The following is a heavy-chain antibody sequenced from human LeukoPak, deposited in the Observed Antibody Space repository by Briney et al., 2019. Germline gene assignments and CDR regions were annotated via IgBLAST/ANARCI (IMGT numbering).Heavy chain of an antibody. CDR1: GGTFSSYA. Sequence: ASVKVSCKASGGTFSSYAISWVRQAPGQGLEWMGWISAYNGNTNYAQKLQGRVTMTTDTSTSTAYMELRSLRSDDTAVYYCARDKGSGWYLNYWGQGTLVTVSS. V-gene: IGHV1-18*01. J-gene: IGHJ4*02. CDR2: ISAYNGNT. CDR3: ARDKGSGWYLNY. D-gene: IGHD6-19*01.